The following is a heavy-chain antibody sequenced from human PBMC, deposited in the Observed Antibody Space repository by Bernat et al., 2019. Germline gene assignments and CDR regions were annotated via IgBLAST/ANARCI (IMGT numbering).Heavy chain of an antibody. V-gene: IGHV3-33*01. J-gene: IGHJ4*02. CDR3: ARAVGPFDY. CDR2: IWFDGSNK. Sequence: QVQLVESGGGVVQPGGSLRLSCAASGFTFSTYGMHWVRQAPGKGLDWVAVIWFDGSNKYYADSVKGRFAISRDNSKNTLYLQMNSLRAEDTAVYYCARAVGPFDYWGQGTLVTVSS. CDR1: GFTFSTYG. D-gene: IGHD4-23*01.